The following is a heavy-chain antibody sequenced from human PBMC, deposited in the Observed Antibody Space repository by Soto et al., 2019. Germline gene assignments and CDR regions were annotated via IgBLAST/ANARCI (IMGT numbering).Heavy chain of an antibody. CDR1: GYSFANYW. CDR2: FNPSDSYT. V-gene: IGHV5-10-1*01. Sequence: PGESLKISCQGSGYSFANYWISWVRQLPGKGLEWMGRFNPSDSYTDYNPSFQGHATISADKSISTAYVQWSSLKASDTAMYFCARHPYIGGLDVWGQGTAVTVSS. J-gene: IGHJ6*02. CDR3: ARHPYIGGLDV. D-gene: IGHD2-15*01.